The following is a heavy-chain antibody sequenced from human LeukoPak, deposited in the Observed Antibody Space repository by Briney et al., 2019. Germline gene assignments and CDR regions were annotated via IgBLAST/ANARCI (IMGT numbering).Heavy chain of an antibody. CDR1: GYTFTSYG. D-gene: IGHD6-13*01. CDR2: ISAYNGNT. V-gene: IGHV1-18*01. J-gene: IGHJ5*02. CDR3: ARGVGYSSSWYNWFDP. Sequence: ASVKVSYKASGYTFTSYGISWVRQAPGQGLEWMGWISAYNGNTNYAQKLQGRVTMTTDTSTSTAYMELRSLRPDDTAVYYCARGVGYSSSWYNWFDPWGQGTLVTVSS.